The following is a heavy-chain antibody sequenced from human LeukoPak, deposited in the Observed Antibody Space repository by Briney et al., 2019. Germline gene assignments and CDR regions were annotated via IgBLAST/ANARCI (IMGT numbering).Heavy chain of an antibody. CDR3: ARLWSGSIDY. Sequence: ASVKVSCRASGGTFSSYAISWVRQAPGQGLEWMGGITPIFGTANYAQKFQGRVTITADESTSTAYMELSSLRSEDTAVYYCARLWSGSIDYWGQGTLVTVSP. V-gene: IGHV1-69*13. J-gene: IGHJ4*02. D-gene: IGHD2-21*01. CDR1: GGTFSSYA. CDR2: ITPIFGTA.